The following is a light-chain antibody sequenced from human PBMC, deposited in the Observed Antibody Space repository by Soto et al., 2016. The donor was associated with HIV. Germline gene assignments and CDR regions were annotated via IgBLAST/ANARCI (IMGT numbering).Light chain of an antibody. V-gene: IGKV1-39*01. CDR2: AAS. Sequence: DIQMTQSPSSLSASIGDRVCITCRASQGITYYLTWLQQKPGKAPKVLIYAASTLETGVPSRFSGSGSGTDFTLTISGLQIEDFATYYCQQSDSNPPTFGQGTKLEI. CDR1: QGITYY. J-gene: IGKJ2*01. CDR3: QQSDSNPPT.